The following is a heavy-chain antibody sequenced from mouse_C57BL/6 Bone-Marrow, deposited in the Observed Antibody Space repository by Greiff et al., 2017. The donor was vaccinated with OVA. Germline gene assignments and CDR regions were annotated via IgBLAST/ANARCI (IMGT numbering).Heavy chain of an antibody. CDR1: GYTFTSYW. CDR2: IDPSDSYT. Sequence: QVQLQQPGAELVKPGASVKLSCKASGYTFTSYWMQWVKQRPGQGLEWIGEIDPSDSYTNYNQKFKGKATLTVDTSSSTAYMQLSSLTSEDSAVYYCARRGDYDGPFAYWGQGTLVTVSA. CDR3: ARRGDYDGPFAY. J-gene: IGHJ3*01. V-gene: IGHV1-50*01. D-gene: IGHD2-4*01.